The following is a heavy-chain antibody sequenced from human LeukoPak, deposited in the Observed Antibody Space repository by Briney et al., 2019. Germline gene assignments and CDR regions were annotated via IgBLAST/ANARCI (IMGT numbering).Heavy chain of an antibody. D-gene: IGHD3-16*02. V-gene: IGHV3-23*01. CDR3: ARSDYDYVWGSYRYVNS. CDR2: ISGSGRST. J-gene: IGHJ4*02. Sequence: GGSLRLSCAASGFTFSDYAMSWVRQAPGKGLEWFSGISGSGRSTYYADSVKGRFIISRDNSQKTLTLEMNSLRAEDTAVYYCARSDYDYVWGSYRYVNSWGQGTLMSVSS. CDR1: GFTFSDYA.